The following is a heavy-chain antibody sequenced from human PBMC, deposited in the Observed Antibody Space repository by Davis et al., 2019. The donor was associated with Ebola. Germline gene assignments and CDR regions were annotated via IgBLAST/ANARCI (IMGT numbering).Heavy chain of an antibody. D-gene: IGHD3-22*01. J-gene: IGHJ4*02. CDR3: ARRYDSSTYYFDY. CDR1: GYSFTSYW. Sequence: GESLKISCQGSGYSFTSYWIGWVRQMPGKGLEWMGIIYPGDSDTRYSPSFQGQVTISADKSISTAYLQWSSLKASDTAMYYCARRYDSSTYYFDYWGQGTLVTVSS. V-gene: IGHV5-51*01. CDR2: IYPGDSDT.